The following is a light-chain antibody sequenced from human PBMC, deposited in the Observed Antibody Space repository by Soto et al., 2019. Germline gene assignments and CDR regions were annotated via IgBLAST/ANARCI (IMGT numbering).Light chain of an antibody. V-gene: IGLV2-14*01. J-gene: IGLJ1*01. CDR2: DVS. CDR3: SSYTSSSTYV. CDR1: SSDVGGYNY. Sequence: QSVLTQPASVSGSPGQSITISCTGTSSDVGGYNYVSWYQQHPGKAPKLMIYDVSNRPSGISNRFSGSKSGNTASLTISGLQSEDEADYYCSSYTSSSTYVLGTATKVTV.